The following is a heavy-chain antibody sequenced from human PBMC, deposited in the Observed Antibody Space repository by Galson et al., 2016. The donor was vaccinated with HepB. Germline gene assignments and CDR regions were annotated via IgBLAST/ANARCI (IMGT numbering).Heavy chain of an antibody. Sequence: SLRLSCAASGFSFSSYAMSWVRQAPGKGLEWVSSISGSGGSTYNADSVKGRFTISRDNSKNTLYLEMNSLRAEDTAVYYCARGGYDVAGYYYYGLDVWGQWTTVTVSS. V-gene: IGHV3-23*01. D-gene: IGHD5-12*01. CDR1: GFSFSSYA. CDR2: ISGSGGST. CDR3: ARGGYDVAGYYYYGLDV. J-gene: IGHJ6*02.